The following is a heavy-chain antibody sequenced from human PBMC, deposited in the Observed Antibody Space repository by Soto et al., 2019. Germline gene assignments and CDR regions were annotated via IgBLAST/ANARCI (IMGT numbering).Heavy chain of an antibody. Sequence: PGGSLRLSCAASGFTFSSYAMSWVRQAPGKGLEWVSAISGSGGSTYYADSVKGRFTISRDNSKNTLYLQMNSLRAEDTAVYYCAKEGHYDILTGYYNWFDPWGQGTLVTVSS. J-gene: IGHJ5*02. CDR1: GFTFSSYA. CDR3: AKEGHYDILTGYYNWFDP. V-gene: IGHV3-23*01. D-gene: IGHD3-9*01. CDR2: ISGSGGST.